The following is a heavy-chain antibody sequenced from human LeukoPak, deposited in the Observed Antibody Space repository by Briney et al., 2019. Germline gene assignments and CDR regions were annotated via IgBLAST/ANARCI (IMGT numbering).Heavy chain of an antibody. J-gene: IGHJ4*02. Sequence: PGGSLRLSCTASGFTFINYSMNWVRQAPGKGLEWVSSISTNSAFIYYADSVRGRFTISRDNSKNTLYLQMNSLRAEDTAVYYCARGGVDYWGQGTLVTVSS. CDR3: ARGGVDY. D-gene: IGHD3-10*01. CDR2: ISTNSAFI. CDR1: GFTFINYS. V-gene: IGHV3-21*01.